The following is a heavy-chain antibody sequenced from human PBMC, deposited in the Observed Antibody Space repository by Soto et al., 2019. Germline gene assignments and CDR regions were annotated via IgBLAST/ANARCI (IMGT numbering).Heavy chain of an antibody. CDR1: GGSFSGYY. Sequence: QVQLQQWGAGLLKPSETLSLTCAVYGGSFSGYYWSWIRQPPGKGLEWIGEINHSGSTNYNPSLKIRVTLSVDTSKNQFSLKLSSVTAADTAVYYCARGMAVAGHYFDSWGRGTLVTVSS. CDR3: ARGMAVAGHYFDS. V-gene: IGHV4-34*01. J-gene: IGHJ4*02. CDR2: INHSGST. D-gene: IGHD6-19*01.